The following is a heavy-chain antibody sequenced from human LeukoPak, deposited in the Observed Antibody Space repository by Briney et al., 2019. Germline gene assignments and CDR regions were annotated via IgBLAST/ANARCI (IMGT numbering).Heavy chain of an antibody. D-gene: IGHD2-2*01. J-gene: IGHJ5*02. CDR3: ARTVVVPAAMGWFDP. CDR1: GGSISSYY. Sequence: PSETLSLTCTVSGGSISSYYWSWIRQPPGKGLEWIGYIYTSGSTNYNPSLKSRVTISVDTSKNQFSLKLSSVTAADTAVYYCARTVVVPAAMGWFDPWGQGTLVTVSS. CDR2: IYTSGST. V-gene: IGHV4-4*09.